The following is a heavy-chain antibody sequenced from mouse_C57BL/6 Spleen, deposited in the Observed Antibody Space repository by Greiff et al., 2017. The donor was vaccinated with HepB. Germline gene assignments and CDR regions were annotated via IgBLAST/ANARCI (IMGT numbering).Heavy chain of an antibody. CDR1: GYTFTDYY. D-gene: IGHD2-2*01. V-gene: IGHV1-19*01. CDR3: ARGRSTMVTTWFAY. J-gene: IGHJ3*01. CDR2: INPYNGGT. Sequence: SGPVLVKPGASVKMSCKASGYTFTDYYMNWVKQSHGKSLEWIGVINPYNGGTSYNQKFKGKATLTVDKSSSTAYMELNSLTSEDSAVYYCARGRSTMVTTWFAYWGQGTLVTVSA.